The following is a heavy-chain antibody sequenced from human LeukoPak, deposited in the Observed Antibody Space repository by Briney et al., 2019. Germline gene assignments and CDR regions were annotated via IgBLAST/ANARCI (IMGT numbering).Heavy chain of an antibody. J-gene: IGHJ5*02. CDR2: IIPIYGTA. CDR1: GGTSSNYP. V-gene: IGHV1-69*13. Sequence: ASVKVSCKASGGTSSNYPIIWVRLAPGRGLECLGGIIPIYGTANYAQMFQGRITLTAQESTATAYMELRSLTSDDTAMYFCATHTGGYNYWWFDIWGQGTLVTVSS. D-gene: IGHD5-24*01. CDR3: ATHTGGYNYWWFDI.